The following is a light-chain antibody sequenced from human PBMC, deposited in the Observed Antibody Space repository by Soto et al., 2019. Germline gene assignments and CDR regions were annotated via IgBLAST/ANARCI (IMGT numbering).Light chain of an antibody. CDR3: QQYNNWPET. V-gene: IGKV3-20*01. J-gene: IGKJ1*01. CDR2: GAS. CDR1: QSVSNDF. Sequence: EIVLTQSPGILSLSPGERATLSCRASQSVSNDFLAWYQQKPGQAPRLLIYGASTRATDVPDRFSGSGSGADFTLTISRLEPEDFAVYYCQQYNNWPETFGQGTKVDIK.